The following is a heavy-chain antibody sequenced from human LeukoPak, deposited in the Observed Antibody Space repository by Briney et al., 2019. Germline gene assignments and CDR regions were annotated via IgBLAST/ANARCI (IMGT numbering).Heavy chain of an antibody. J-gene: IGHJ5*02. Sequence: GGSLRLSCAASGFTFSSYSMNWVRQAPGKRPVWVSRINDDGSDTIYADSVRGRFTISRDDAKNTVYLQINNLRAEDTAVYYCVRGGPSTWSWGQGTLVTVSS. CDR2: INDDGSDT. V-gene: IGHV3-74*01. D-gene: IGHD2-15*01. CDR1: GFTFSSYS. CDR3: VRGGPSTWS.